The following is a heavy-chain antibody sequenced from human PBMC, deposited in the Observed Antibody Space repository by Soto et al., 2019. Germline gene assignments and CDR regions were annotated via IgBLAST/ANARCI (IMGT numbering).Heavy chain of an antibody. D-gene: IGHD3-3*01. Sequence: PGGSLRLSCAASGFTFSSYGMRWVRQAPGKGLEWVAVISYDGSNKYYADSVKGRFTISRDNSKNTLYLQMNSLRAEDTAVYYCAKSAFSSYDFGPFDYWGQGTLVTVSS. V-gene: IGHV3-30*18. CDR1: GFTFSSYG. CDR2: ISYDGSNK. J-gene: IGHJ4*02. CDR3: AKSAFSSYDFGPFDY.